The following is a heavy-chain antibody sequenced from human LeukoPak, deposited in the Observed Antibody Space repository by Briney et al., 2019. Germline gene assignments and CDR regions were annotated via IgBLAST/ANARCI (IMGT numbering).Heavy chain of an antibody. V-gene: IGHV4-31*03. CDR3: ARGRDTVTENDY. CDR1: GGSISSGGHY. D-gene: IGHD4-17*01. J-gene: IGHJ4*02. Sequence: SETLSLTCTVSGGSISSGGHYWSWIPQHPGKALEWIGHVYYSGTTHYNTSLMSRVTISVDASKNQFSLKLSSVTAADTAVYYCARGRDTVTENDYWGQGTLVTVSS. CDR2: VYYSGTT.